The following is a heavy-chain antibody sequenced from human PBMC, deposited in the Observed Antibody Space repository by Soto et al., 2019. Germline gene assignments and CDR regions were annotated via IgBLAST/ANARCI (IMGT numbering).Heavy chain of an antibody. CDR2: IYYSGST. V-gene: IGHV4-59*01. D-gene: IGHD7-27*01. J-gene: IGHJ6*02. CDR3: ARXGRNXSXSXWGGMDV. CDR1: GGSISSYY. Sequence: QVQLQESGPGLVKPSETLSLTCTVSGGSISSYYWSWMRQTPGKGLEWIGHIYYSGSTYYNPSLKSRVDISVDVSNDQFSLVLSSVTAADTAVYYCARXGRNXSXSXWGGMDVWGQGTTVTVSS.